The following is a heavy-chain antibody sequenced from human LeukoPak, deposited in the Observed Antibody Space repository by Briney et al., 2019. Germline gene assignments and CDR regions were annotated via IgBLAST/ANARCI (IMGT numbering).Heavy chain of an antibody. V-gene: IGHV3-53*01. J-gene: IGHJ3*02. Sequence: TGGSLRLSCAASGFTVSINYMSWVRQAPGEGLEWVSVISTSGSTYYADSAKGRFAISRDNAKNTLYLQMNSLRAEDTAVYYCARGGDSSGSKRSAFDIWGQGTTVTVSS. CDR3: ARGGDSSGSKRSAFDI. CDR2: ISTSGST. CDR1: GFTVSINY. D-gene: IGHD3-22*01.